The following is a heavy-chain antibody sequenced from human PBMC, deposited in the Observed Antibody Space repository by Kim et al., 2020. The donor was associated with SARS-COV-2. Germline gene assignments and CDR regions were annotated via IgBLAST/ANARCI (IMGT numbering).Heavy chain of an antibody. CDR2: ISGSVDST. CDR3: AKDHGILTYNFDH. V-gene: IGHV3-23*01. CDR1: GFTFSSYA. Sequence: GGSLRLSCAASGFTFSSYALSWVRQAPGKGLEWVSVISGSVDSTYYADSVKGRFTISRDNSKNTAYLQMNSLRAEDTAIYYCAKDHGILTYNFDHWGQGTLVTVSS. J-gene: IGHJ4*02. D-gene: IGHD3-9*01.